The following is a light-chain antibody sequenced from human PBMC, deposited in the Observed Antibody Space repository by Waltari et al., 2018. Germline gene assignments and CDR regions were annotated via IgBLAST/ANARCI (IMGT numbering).Light chain of an antibody. Sequence: DIVMTQSPDSLPVSLGERATINCKSSQSLLYSSNNKNYLVGYQQKPGQPAKVVVNWASTRDYGVPDRFSGSESGTDFTLTISALQAEDVAVYYCQPFFATPLTFGGGTKVEIK. V-gene: IGKV4-1*01. CDR1: QSLLYSSNNKNY. CDR2: WAS. CDR3: QPFFATPLT. J-gene: IGKJ4*01.